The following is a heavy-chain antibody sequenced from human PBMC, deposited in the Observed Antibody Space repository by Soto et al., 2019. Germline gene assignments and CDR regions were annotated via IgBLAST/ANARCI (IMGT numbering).Heavy chain of an antibody. V-gene: IGHV4-4*02. Sequence: PSETLSLTCAVSGGCFSSSNWWSWVRQPPGKGLEWIGEIYHSGSTNYNPSLKSRVTISVDKSKNQFSLKLSSVTAADTAVYYCATDASSGYDCAPYLYGMDVWGQGTTVTVSS. CDR1: GGCFSSSNW. CDR2: IYHSGST. J-gene: IGHJ6*02. CDR3: ATDASSGYDCAPYLYGMDV. D-gene: IGHD5-12*01.